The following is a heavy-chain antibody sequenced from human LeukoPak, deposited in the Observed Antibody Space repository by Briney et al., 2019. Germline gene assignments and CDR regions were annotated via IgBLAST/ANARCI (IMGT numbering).Heavy chain of an antibody. J-gene: IGHJ3*01. CDR3: AKAGVNYDSSGYYS. Sequence: PGGSLRLSCAASGFTFSSYAMSWVRQAPGKGLEWVSAISGSGGSTYYADSVKGRFTISRDNSKNTLYLQMNSLRAEDTAVYYCAKAGVNYDSSGYYSWGQGTMATVSS. CDR1: GFTFSSYA. D-gene: IGHD3-22*01. CDR2: ISGSGGST. V-gene: IGHV3-23*01.